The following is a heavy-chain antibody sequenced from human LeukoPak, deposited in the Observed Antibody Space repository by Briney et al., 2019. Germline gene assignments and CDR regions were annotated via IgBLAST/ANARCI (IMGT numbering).Heavy chain of an antibody. V-gene: IGHV5-51*01. CDR1: GYSFSNYW. Sequence: GESLKISCKGSGYSFSNYWIAWVRQMPGKGLEYMGIIYPGDWDTRYSPSFRGQVTISVDKSISTAYLQWTSLKASDTAIYFCARAPTSVSNHYYFDSWGQGTLVTVSS. J-gene: IGHJ4*02. D-gene: IGHD4-11*01. CDR3: ARAPTSVSNHYYFDS. CDR2: IYPGDWDT.